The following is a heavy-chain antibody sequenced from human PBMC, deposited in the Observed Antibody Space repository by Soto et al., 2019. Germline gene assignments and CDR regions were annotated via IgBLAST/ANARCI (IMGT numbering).Heavy chain of an antibody. V-gene: IGHV3-23*01. CDR2: ISGSGCST. CDR3: AKVRGGIVVVPAAIGY. Sequence: GGSLRLSCAASGFTFSSYAMSWVRQAPGKGLEWVSAISGSGCSTYYADSVKGRFTISRDNSKNTLYLQMNSLRAEDTAVYYCAKVRGGIVVVPAAIGYWGQGALVTGSS. J-gene: IGHJ4*02. CDR1: GFTFSSYA. D-gene: IGHD2-2*01.